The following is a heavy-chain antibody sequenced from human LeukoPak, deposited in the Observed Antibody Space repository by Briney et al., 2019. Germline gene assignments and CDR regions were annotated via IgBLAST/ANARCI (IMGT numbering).Heavy chain of an antibody. CDR1: GFTFSDYH. Sequence: KPGGSLRLSCVASGFTFSDYHMSWLRQAPGKGLEWLAYISGTVGFIEYAESVKGRFTISRDNANNSLSLQMNSLRVEDTAVYYCAREDIMMRSTPDNWFDPWGRGTLVTVSS. V-gene: IGHV3-11*01. CDR2: ISGTVGFI. J-gene: IGHJ5*02. CDR3: AREDIMMRSTPDNWFDP. D-gene: IGHD3-16*01.